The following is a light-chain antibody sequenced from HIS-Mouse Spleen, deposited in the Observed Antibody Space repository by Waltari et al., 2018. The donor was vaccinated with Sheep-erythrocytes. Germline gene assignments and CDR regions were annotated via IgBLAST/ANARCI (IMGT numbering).Light chain of an antibody. CDR1: SSDGGMYNL. J-gene: IGLJ3*02. V-gene: IGLV2-23*01. Sequence: QSALTQPASVSGSPGQSITISCTGTSSDGGMYNLVSWYQQHPGKAPKLMIYEGSKRPSGVSNRFSGSKSGNTASLTISGLQAEDEADYYCCSYAGSSTPWVFGGGTKLTVL. CDR3: CSYAGSSTPWV. CDR2: EGS.